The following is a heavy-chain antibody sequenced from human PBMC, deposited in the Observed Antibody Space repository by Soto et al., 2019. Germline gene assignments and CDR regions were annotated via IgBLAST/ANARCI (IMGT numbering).Heavy chain of an antibody. V-gene: IGHV1-69*13. CDR1: GFTFSSYT. J-gene: IGHJ4*02. Sequence: ASVKVSCKASGFTFSSYTISWVRQAPGKGLEWMGGIIPIFGTTNYAQKFQGRVTITADESTTTAYMEMSSLRSADTAVYYCARGNSGSYYSHFDYWGQGTQVTVSS. CDR3: ARGNSGSYYSHFDY. D-gene: IGHD1-26*01. CDR2: IIPIFGTT.